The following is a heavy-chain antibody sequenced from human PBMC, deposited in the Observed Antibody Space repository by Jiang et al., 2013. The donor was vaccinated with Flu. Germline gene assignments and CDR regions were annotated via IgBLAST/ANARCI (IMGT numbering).Heavy chain of an antibody. V-gene: IGHV1-58*02. CDR2: IVVGSGNT. CDR1: GFTFTSSA. J-gene: IGHJ5*02. CDR3: AADEGFSSSWYSGWFDP. Sequence: SGAEVKKPGTSVKVSCKASGFTFTSSAMQWVRQARGQRLEWIGWIVVGSGNTNYAQKFQERVTITRDMSTSTAYMELSSLRSEDTAVYYCAADEGFSSSWYSGWFDPWGQGTLVTVSS. D-gene: IGHD6-13*01.